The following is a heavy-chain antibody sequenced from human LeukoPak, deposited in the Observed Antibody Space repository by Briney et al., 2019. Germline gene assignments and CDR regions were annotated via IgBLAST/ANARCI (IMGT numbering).Heavy chain of an antibody. Sequence: PGGSLRLSCAASGFTFSSYGIHWVRQAPGKGLEWVAAVWHDGTNKYYADSVKGRFTISRDNSKNTLYLQMNSLRAEDTAVYYCARHSSTWYSAFDIWGQGTMVTVSS. CDR2: VWHDGTNK. V-gene: IGHV3-33*01. CDR1: GFTFSSYG. D-gene: IGHD6-13*01. CDR3: ARHSSTWYSAFDI. J-gene: IGHJ3*02.